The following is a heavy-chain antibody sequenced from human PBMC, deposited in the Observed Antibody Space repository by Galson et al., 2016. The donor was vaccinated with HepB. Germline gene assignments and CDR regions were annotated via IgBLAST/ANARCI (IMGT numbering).Heavy chain of an antibody. CDR1: GFTFSEYY. CDR2: ITNSGSAI. Sequence: SLRLSCAASGFTFSEYYMRWIRQAPGKGLELVSYITNSGSAIYTADFVKGRFTISRDNAKNSLYLQMNSLRVEDTAVYYCARETPIVGASYDYWGQGTLSPSPQ. V-gene: IGHV3-11*01. CDR3: ARETPIVGASYDY. D-gene: IGHD1-26*01. J-gene: IGHJ4*02.